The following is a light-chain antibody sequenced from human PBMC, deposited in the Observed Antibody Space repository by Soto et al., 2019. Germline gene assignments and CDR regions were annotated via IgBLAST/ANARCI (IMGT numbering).Light chain of an antibody. CDR1: QSVSSY. CDR3: QQRSNWPPLT. CDR2: DAS. J-gene: IGKJ4*01. V-gene: IGKV3-11*01. Sequence: EIVLTQSPATLSLSPGERATLSCRASQSVSSYFAWYQQKPGQAPRLLIYDASTRATGIPDRFSGSGSGTDFTLTISSLEPEDFAVYYCQQRSNWPPLTFGGGTKVEIK.